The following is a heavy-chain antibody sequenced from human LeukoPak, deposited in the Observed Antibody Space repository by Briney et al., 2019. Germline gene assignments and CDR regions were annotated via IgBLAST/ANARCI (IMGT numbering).Heavy chain of an antibody. D-gene: IGHD3-22*01. CDR2: IHNSGST. CDR1: GYSISSGYY. V-gene: IGHV4-38-2*02. CDR3: AREMYDSGGYRVSYFDY. J-gene: IGHJ4*02. Sequence: SETLSLTCTVSGYSISSGYYWGWIRQPPGKGLEWIASIHNSGSTFYNPSLKGRVSRSIDTSKNQFSLKLSSVTAADTAVYYCAREMYDSGGYRVSYFDYWGQGILVTVSS.